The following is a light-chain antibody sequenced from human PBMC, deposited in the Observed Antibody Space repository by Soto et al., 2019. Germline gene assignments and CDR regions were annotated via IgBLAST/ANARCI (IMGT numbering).Light chain of an antibody. CDR2: GAS. V-gene: IGKV3-15*01. J-gene: IGKJ2*01. CDR1: QSVSGN. CDR3: LQYNTWPYS. Sequence: EIGMTQSPATSVSPGERATLSCRASQSVSGNLAWYQQKPAQAPRLLIYGASTSATGVPARFTGRGSGTDFTLTISSLQSGDFAVYYCLQYNTWPYSFGQGTKVEIK.